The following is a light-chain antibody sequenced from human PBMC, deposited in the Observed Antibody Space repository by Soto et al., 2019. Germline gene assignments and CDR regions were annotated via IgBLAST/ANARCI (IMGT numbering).Light chain of an antibody. CDR2: RDI. CDR3: ATWDGSLPGEV. CDR1: SSNIGSDY. J-gene: IGLJ2*01. Sequence: QSVLTQPPSASGTPGQTVTITCSGSSSNIGSDYVFWYQQLPGTAPRLLIYRDIQRPSGVPDRFSGSKSGTSGTLDITGLQTGDEADYYCATWDGSLPGEVFGGGTKLTVL. V-gene: IGLV1-47*01.